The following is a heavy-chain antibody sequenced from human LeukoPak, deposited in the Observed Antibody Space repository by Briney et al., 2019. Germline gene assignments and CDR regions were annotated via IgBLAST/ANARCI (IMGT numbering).Heavy chain of an antibody. V-gene: IGHV3-33*01. CDR3: ARDETPTNGYDSYDF. D-gene: IGHD5-12*01. J-gene: IGHJ4*02. CDR2: IWYDGSNK. Sequence: GGSLRLSCAASGFTFSTYGMHWVRQAPGKGLEWVAVIWYDGSNKYYADSVKGRFTISRDNAKNSLYLQMNSLRAEDTAVYYCARDETPTNGYDSYDFWGQGTLVTVST. CDR1: GFTFSTYG.